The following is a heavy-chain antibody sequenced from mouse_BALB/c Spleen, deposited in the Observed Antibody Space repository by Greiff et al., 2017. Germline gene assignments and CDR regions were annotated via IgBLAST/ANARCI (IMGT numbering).Heavy chain of an antibody. Sequence: VQLQQSGPGLVKPGASVKMSCTASGYTFTSYVMHWVQQKPGQGLEWIGYINRYNDGTKYNEKFKGKATLTSDKSSSTAYMELSSLTSEDSAVYDCARDYYGSGFDYWGQGTPVTVSA. J-gene: IGHJ3*01. CDR2: INRYNDGT. D-gene: IGHD1-1*01. CDR1: GYTFTSYV. CDR3: ARDYYGSGFDY. V-gene: IGHV1-14*01.